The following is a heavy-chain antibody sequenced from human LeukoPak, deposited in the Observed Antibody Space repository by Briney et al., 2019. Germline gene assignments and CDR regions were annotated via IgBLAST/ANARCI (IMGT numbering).Heavy chain of an antibody. CDR3: ARERPTIAARSSNWFDP. D-gene: IGHD6-6*01. CDR2: FCDSGSF. V-gene: IGHV4-59*01. CDR1: GGSISNYC. Sequence: SETLSLTCSVSGGSISNYCWNWIRQSPEKGLEWIGYFCDSGSFNYNSSLQSRVTISLDRSKNQFSLELTSVTAADTAVYYCARERPTIAARSSNWFDPWGQGTLVTVSS. J-gene: IGHJ5*02.